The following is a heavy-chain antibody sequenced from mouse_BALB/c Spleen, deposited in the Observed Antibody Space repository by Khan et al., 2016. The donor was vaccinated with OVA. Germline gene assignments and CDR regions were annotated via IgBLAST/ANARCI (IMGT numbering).Heavy chain of an antibody. V-gene: IGHV9-3-1*01. J-gene: IGHJ3*01. D-gene: IGHD2-1*01. Sequence: QIQLVQSGPELKKPGETVKISCRAAGYTFTNYGMNWVKQAPGQGLKWMGWINTYIGEPTYADDFKGWFAFSLETSASTAYLQINNLKNEDTATSFCARSNGNYWFAYWGQGTLVTVSA. CDR3: ARSNGNYWFAY. CDR1: GYTFTNYG. CDR2: INTYIGEP.